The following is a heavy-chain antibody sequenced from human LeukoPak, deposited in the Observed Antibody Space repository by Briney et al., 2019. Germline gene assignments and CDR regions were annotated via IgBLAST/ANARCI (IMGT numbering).Heavy chain of an antibody. V-gene: IGHV1-18*01. CDR2: INAYNGNT. D-gene: IGHD1-1*01. CDR3: ARRQGTRLSFDY. CDR1: GYTFTSYG. Sequence: ASVKVSCKASGYTFTSYGISWVRQAPGQGLEWVGWINAYNGNTNYAQKLQGRVTMTTDTSTSTAYMELRSLRFDDTAVYYCARRQGTRLSFDYWGQGTLVTVSS. J-gene: IGHJ4*02.